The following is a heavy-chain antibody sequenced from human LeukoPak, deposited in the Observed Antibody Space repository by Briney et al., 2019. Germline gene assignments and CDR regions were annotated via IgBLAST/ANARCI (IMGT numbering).Heavy chain of an antibody. D-gene: IGHD6-13*01. CDR3: ARGVAAAGSKPYYFDY. J-gene: IGHJ4*02. CDR1: GFTFSSYA. CDR2: ISYDGSNK. Sequence: GGSLRLSCAASGFTFSSYAMHWVRQAPGKGLEWVAVISYDGSNKYYADSVKGRFTISRDNSKNTLYLQMNSLRAEDTAVYYCARGVAAAGSKPYYFDYWGQGTLVTVSS. V-gene: IGHV3-30-3*01.